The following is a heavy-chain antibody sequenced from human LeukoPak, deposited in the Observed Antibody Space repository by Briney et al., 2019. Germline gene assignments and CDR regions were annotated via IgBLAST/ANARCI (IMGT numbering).Heavy chain of an antibody. V-gene: IGHV3-53*01. CDR3: ARDRGDWGFDF. Sequence: GGSLRLSCAASGFTVSSNYMSWVRQAPGKGLEWVSAFYSGGSTYYADSVKGRFTISRDNSQNTLYLQMNSLRAEDTAVYYCARDRGDWGFDFWGQGTLVTVSS. CDR1: GFTVSSNY. J-gene: IGHJ4*02. D-gene: IGHD3-10*01. CDR2: FYSGGST.